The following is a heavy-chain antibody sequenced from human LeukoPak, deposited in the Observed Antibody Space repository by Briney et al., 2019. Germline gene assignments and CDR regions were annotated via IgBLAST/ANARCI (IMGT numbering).Heavy chain of an antibody. V-gene: IGHV3-23*01. CDR1: GFTFSSYA. CDR3: ARGKYDSSPFLQH. D-gene: IGHD3-22*01. CDR2: ISGSGGST. J-gene: IGHJ1*01. Sequence: GGSLRLSCAASGFTFSSYAMSWVRQAPGKGLEWVSAISGSGGSTYYADSVKGRFTISRDNAKNSMYLQMNSLRAEDTAVYYCARGKYDSSPFLQHWGQGTLVTVSS.